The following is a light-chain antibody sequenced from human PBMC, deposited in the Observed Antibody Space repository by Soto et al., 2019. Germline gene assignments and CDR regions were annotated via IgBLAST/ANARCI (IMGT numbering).Light chain of an antibody. CDR3: TSYSSSSTTVV. V-gene: IGLV2-14*01. CDR1: NSDVGGYNY. Sequence: QSALTQPASVSGSPGQSITISCTGTNSDVGGYNYVSWYQQHPGKAPKLMIYEVSNRPSGVSNRFSGSKSGNTASLTISGLQAEDEADYHCTSYSSSSTTVVFGGGTQLTVL. J-gene: IGLJ2*01. CDR2: EVS.